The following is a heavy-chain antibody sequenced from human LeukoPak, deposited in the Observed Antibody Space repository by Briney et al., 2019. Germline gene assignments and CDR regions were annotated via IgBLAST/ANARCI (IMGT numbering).Heavy chain of an antibody. CDR2: IIPILGIA. V-gene: IGHV1-69*04. CDR3: ARSPYSSSLSY. CDR1: GGTFSSYA. Sequence: SVKVSCKASGGTFSSYAISRVRQAPGQGLEWMGRIIPILGIANYAQKFQGRVTMTTDTSTSTAYMELRSLRSDDTAVYYCARSPYSSSLSYWGQGTLVTVSS. D-gene: IGHD6-13*01. J-gene: IGHJ4*02.